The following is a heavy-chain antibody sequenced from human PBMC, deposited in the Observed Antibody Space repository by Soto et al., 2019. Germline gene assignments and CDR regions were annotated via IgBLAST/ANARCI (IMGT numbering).Heavy chain of an antibody. Sequence: ASVKVSCKASGGTFRSYTINWVRQAPGQGLEWMGWINAGNGNTKYSQKFQGRVTITRDTSASTAYMELSSLRSEDTAVYYCARSIVVVTALDYWGQGTLVTVSS. CDR3: ARSIVVVTALDY. V-gene: IGHV1-3*01. D-gene: IGHD2-21*02. CDR2: INAGNGNT. CDR1: GGTFRSYT. J-gene: IGHJ4*02.